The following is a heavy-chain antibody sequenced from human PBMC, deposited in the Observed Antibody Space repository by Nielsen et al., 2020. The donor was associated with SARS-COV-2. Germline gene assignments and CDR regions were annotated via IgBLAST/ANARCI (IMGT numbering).Heavy chain of an antibody. V-gene: IGHV4-39*07. CDR3: ARGATYYDFWSGYYTDTPHYGMDV. CDR1: GGSISSSSYY. Sequence: SEILSLTCTVSGGSISSSSYYWGWIRQPPGKGLEWIGSIYYSGSTYYNPSLKSRVTISVDTSKNQFSLKLSSVTAADTAVYYCARGATYYDFWSGYYTDTPHYGMDVWGQGTTVTVSS. CDR2: IYYSGST. D-gene: IGHD3-3*01. J-gene: IGHJ6*02.